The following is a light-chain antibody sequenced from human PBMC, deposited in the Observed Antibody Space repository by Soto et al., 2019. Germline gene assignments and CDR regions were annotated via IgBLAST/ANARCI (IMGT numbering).Light chain of an antibody. Sequence: DIQMTKSPSTLSASVGGRVTITCRASQSISSWLAWYQQKPGKAPKLLIYDASSLESGVPSRFSGSGSGTEFTLTISSLQPDDFATYYCQQYNSYSGTFGQGTRWIS. J-gene: IGKJ1*01. CDR2: DAS. CDR3: QQYNSYSGT. CDR1: QSISSW. V-gene: IGKV1-5*01.